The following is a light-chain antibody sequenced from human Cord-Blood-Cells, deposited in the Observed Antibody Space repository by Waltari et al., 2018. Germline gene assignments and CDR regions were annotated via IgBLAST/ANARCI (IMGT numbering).Light chain of an antibody. V-gene: IGKV1-39*01. CDR1: QSISNY. CDR2: AAS. Sequence: DIQMTQSPSSLSASVGDRVTITCRASQSISNYLNWYQQKPGKAPKLLIYAASSLQSGVPSRFSESGSGTDFTLTISSLQPEDFATYYCQQSYSTPFTFGPGTKVDIK. CDR3: QQSYSTPFT. J-gene: IGKJ3*01.